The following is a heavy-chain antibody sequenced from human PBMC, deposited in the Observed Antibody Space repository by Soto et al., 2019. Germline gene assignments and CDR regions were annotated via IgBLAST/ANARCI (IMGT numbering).Heavy chain of an antibody. J-gene: IGHJ5*02. V-gene: IGHV4-59*01. Sequence: SETLSLTCTVSGGSISSYYWSWIRQPPGKGLEWIGYIYYSGSTNYNPSLKSRVTISVDTSKNQFSLKLSSVTAADTAVYYCARDLTGIVLADRDGFDPWGQGSLATDSS. CDR1: GGSISSYY. CDR2: IYYSGST. D-gene: IGHD6-19*01. CDR3: ARDLTGIVLADRDGFDP.